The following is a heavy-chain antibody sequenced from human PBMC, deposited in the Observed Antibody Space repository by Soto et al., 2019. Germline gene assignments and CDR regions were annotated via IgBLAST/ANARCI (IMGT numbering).Heavy chain of an antibody. CDR3: ARQSRRFLEWTTLDAFDI. V-gene: IGHV3-23*01. CDR1: GFTFSSYA. D-gene: IGHD3-3*01. CDR2: ISGSGGST. Sequence: GGSLRLSCAASGFTFSSYAMSWVRQAPGKGLEWVSAISGSGGSTYYADSVKGRFTISRDNSKNTLYLQMNSLRAEDTAVYYCARQSRRFLEWTTLDAFDIWGQGTMVTV. J-gene: IGHJ3*02.